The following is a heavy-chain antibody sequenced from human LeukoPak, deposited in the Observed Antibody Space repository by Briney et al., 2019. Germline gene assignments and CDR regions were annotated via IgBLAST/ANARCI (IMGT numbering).Heavy chain of an antibody. J-gene: IGHJ4*02. CDR1: GGTFSSYA. V-gene: IGHV1-69*13. Sequence: GASVKVSCKASGGTFSSYAISWVRQAPGRGLEWMGGIIPIFGTANYAQKFQGRVTITADESTSTAYMELSSLRSEDTAVYYCARGPAPGAVAGTGVYYFDYWGQGTLVTVSS. D-gene: IGHD6-19*01. CDR3: ARGPAPGAVAGTGVYYFDY. CDR2: IIPIFGTA.